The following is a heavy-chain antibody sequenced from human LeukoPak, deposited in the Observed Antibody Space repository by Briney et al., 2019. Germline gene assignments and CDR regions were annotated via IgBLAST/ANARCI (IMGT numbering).Heavy chain of an antibody. CDR1: GGSFSGYY. CDR3: ARDGPHYGTDYYYYMDV. CDR2: IYTSGST. V-gene: IGHV4-4*07. J-gene: IGHJ6*03. D-gene: IGHD4-17*01. Sequence: SETLSLTCAVYGGSFSGYYWSWIRQPAGKGLEWIGRIYTSGSTNYNPSLKSRVTMSVDTSKNQFSLKLSSVTAADTAVYYCARDGPHYGTDYYYYMDVWGKGTTVTVSS.